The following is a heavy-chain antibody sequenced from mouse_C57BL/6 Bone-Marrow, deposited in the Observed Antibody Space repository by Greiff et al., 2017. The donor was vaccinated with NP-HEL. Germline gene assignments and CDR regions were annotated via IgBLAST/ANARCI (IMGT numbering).Heavy chain of an antibody. CDR3: AGPGSYVGYFDV. J-gene: IGHJ1*03. CDR2: IGSGSSTI. CDR1: GFTFSDYG. D-gene: IGHD1-1*02. V-gene: IGHV5-17*01. Sequence: EVQLQESGGGLVKPGGSLKLSCAASGFTFSDYGMHWVRQAPEKGLEWVAYIGSGSSTIYYADTLKGRFTISRDNAKNTLFLQMTRLRSEDTAMYYGAGPGSYVGYFDVGGTGTTVTVAS.